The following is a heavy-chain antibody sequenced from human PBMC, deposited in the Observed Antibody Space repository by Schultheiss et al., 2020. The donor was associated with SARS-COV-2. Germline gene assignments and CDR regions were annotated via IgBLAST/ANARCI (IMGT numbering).Heavy chain of an antibody. CDR1: GFTFSSYG. CDR2: IKPKTDGGTT. J-gene: IGHJ6*02. D-gene: IGHD5-24*01. Sequence: GGSLRLSCAASGFTFSSYGMHWVRQAPGKGLEWVGRIKPKTDGGTTDYAAPVKGRFTISRDNSKNTLYLQMNSLRAEDTAVFYCAKDQGGYSGDGMDVWGQGTTVTVSS. V-gene: IGHV3-15*07. CDR3: AKDQGGYSGDGMDV.